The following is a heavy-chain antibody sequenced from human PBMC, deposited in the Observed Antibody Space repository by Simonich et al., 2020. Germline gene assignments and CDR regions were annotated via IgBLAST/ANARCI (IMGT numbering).Heavy chain of an antibody. CDR2: INPNSGDT. J-gene: IGHJ3*02. CDR3: ARGRLTGDKGAFDI. CDR1: GYTFTGYY. D-gene: IGHD7-27*01. Sequence: QVQLVQSGAEVKKPGASVKVSCKASGYTFTGYYMHWVRQAPGQGLEWKGWINPNSGDTNYAQKFQCRVTMTRDTSSSTAYMELSRLRSDDTAVYYCARGRLTGDKGAFDIWGQGTMVTVSS. V-gene: IGHV1-2*02.